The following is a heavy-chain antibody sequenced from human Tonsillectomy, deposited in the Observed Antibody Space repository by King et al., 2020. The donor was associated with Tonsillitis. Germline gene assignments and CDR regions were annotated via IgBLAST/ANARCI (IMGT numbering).Heavy chain of an antibody. CDR3: ARAASSSPNYFDY. Sequence: FTFSRDNSKNTLYLQMGSLRAEDMAVYYCARAASSSPNYFDYWGQGTLVTVSS. J-gene: IGHJ4*02. D-gene: IGHD2-15*01. V-gene: IGHV3-64*01.